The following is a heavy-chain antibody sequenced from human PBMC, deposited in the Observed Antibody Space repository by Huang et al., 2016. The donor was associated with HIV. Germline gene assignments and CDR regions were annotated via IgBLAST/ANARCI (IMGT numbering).Heavy chain of an antibody. V-gene: IGHV1-69*13. CDR1: GSPFRSYA. D-gene: IGHD2-2*01. J-gene: IGHJ4*02. CDR2: SIPMSGSA. CDR3: ARAPENTYLDS. Sequence: QVQVVQSGAEVKKPGSSVKVSCKVSGSPFRSYAVSWVRQALGQGLEWMGASIPMSGSANYAQQFQGRVSIIADESTSTAYMELSNLNSEDTAVYYCARAPENTYLDSWGQGTLVTVSS.